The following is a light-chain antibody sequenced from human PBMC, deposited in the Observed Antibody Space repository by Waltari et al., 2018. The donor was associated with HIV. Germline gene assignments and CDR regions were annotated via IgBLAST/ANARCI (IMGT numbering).Light chain of an antibody. V-gene: IGKV2-28*01. CDR2: LGS. J-gene: IGKJ2*01. Sequence: ISCRSSQSLLHSNGYNYLDWYLQKPGQSPQLLIYLGSNRASGVPDRFSGSGSGTDFTLKISRVEAEDVGVYYCMQALQTPTFGQGTKLEIK. CDR3: MQALQTPT. CDR1: QSLLHSNGYNY.